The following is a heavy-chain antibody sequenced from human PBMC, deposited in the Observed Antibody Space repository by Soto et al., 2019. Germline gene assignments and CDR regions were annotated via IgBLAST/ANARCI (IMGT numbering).Heavy chain of an antibody. CDR2: IYWDGDK. D-gene: IGHD2-21*01. CDR3: VQSRCDGDWLQHYSSRSYYSLDV. J-gene: IGHJ6*02. CDR1: GLSLSTTGVG. V-gene: IGHV2-5*02. Sequence: QITLKESGPTLVKPTQPLTLTCTFSGLSLSTTGVGVGWIRQPPGKAAEWLALIYWDGDKRYSQPLQSRITITKDTSKNQVVFTMTNMDPVDTATYYCVQSRCDGDWLQHYSSRSYYSLDVWGQPTTVTVS.